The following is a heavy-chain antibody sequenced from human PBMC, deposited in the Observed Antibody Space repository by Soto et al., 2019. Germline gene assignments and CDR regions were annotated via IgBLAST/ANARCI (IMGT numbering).Heavy chain of an antibody. V-gene: IGHV3-21*06. CDR1: GFTFSSYS. J-gene: IGHJ6*03. CDR2: ISSGGEYT. Sequence: EVQLVESGGGLVKPGGSLRLSCVVSGFTFSSYSMNWVRQAPGKGLEWVSSISSGGEYTYYADSVKGRCTISRDNAKNSVYLQMNGLTAEDTALYYCARDFKESQYYYYCMDVWGKGTTVTVSS. CDR3: ARDFKESQYYYYCMDV. D-gene: IGHD3-10*01.